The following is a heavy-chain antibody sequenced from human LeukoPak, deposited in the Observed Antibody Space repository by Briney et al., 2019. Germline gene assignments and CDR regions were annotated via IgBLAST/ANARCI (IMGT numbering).Heavy chain of an antibody. J-gene: IGHJ4*02. Sequence: GGSLRLSCAASGFTFSSYSMNWVRQAPGKGLEWVSYISSSSTIYYADSVKGRFTISRDNAKNSLYLQMNSLRAEDTAVYYCNDDYGDSLGQGTLVTVSS. V-gene: IGHV3-48*04. D-gene: IGHD1-1*01. CDR1: GFTFSSYS. CDR3: NDDYGDS. CDR2: ISSSSTI.